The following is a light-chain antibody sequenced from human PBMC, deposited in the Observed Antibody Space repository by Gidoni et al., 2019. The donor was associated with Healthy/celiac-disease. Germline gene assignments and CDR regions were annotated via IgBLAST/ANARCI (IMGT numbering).Light chain of an antibody. V-gene: IGKV3-20*01. Sequence: EFVLTQSPGTLSLSPGERATLSCRASQSVSSSYLAWYQQKPGQAPRLLIYGASSRATGIPGRFSGSGSGTDFTLTISRLEPEDFAVYYCQQYGSSPKTFXQXTKVEIK. CDR3: QQYGSSPKT. CDR2: GAS. CDR1: QSVSSSY. J-gene: IGKJ1*01.